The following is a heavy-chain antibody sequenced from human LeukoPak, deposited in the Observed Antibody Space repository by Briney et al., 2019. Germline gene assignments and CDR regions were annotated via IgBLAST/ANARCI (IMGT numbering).Heavy chain of an antibody. J-gene: IGHJ4*02. CDR3: ALPTAHNSGWYAIFDC. V-gene: IGHV3-30*03. D-gene: IGHD6-19*01. Sequence: PGGSLRLSCAASGFTFATYGMHWLRQAPGGGLEWVAVISYDGTNTYYADSVRGRFTISRDNSKNTLYLQMNSLRGEDTAVYYCALPTAHNSGWYAIFDCWGQGTLVTVSS. CDR1: GFTFATYG. CDR2: ISYDGTNT.